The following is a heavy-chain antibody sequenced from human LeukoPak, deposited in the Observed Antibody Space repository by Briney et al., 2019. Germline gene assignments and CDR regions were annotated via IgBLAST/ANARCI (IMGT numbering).Heavy chain of an antibody. CDR1: GFIFGNHW. J-gene: IGHJ5*02. V-gene: IGHV3-7*03. D-gene: IGHD4-11*01. CDR2: IKEDGSEK. Sequence: HSGGSLRLSCVASGFIFGNHWMGWVRQAPGKGLEWVADIKEDGSEKTYVDSVRGRFTISRDNAQNSLYLQMNNLRPEDTAVYHCLRDEYRAWGSWGQGTLVTVSS. CDR3: LRDEYRAWGS.